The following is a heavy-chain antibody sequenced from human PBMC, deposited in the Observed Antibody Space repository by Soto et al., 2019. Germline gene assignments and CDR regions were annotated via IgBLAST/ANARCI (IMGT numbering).Heavy chain of an antibody. J-gene: IGHJ6*02. D-gene: IGHD2-2*01. CDR1: GCSLSRGQYY. V-gene: IGHV4-30-4*02. CDR2: IYYSGST. CDR3: GTMPIVVEPAPMDV. Sequence: PSDTLSLTCPFSGCSLSRGQYYLSWIRPPPGKGLEWIGYIYYSGSTSYNASLKSRTSISADPSNNQFSLKLHSLTAADTAVYFCGTMPIVVEPAPMDVWGPGTAVNVS.